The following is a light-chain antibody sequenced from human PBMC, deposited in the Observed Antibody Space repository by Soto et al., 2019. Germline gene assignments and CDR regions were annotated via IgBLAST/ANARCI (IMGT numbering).Light chain of an antibody. V-gene: IGKV3-11*01. J-gene: IGKJ4*01. CDR2: DAS. CDR3: QQRSNWPPGLT. CDR1: QSVSSY. Sequence: EIVLTHSPATLSLSPGERATLSCRASQSVSSYLAWYQQKPGQAPRLLIYDASNRATGIPARFSGSGSGTDFTLTISSLEPEDVAVYYCQQRSNWPPGLTFGGGTKVDIK.